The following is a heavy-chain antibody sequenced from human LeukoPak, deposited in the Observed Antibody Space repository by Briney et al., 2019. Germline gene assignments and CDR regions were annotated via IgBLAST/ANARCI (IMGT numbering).Heavy chain of an antibody. CDR1: GYTFTGYY. CDR3: ARIFYGSGSYPYVTPWYFDL. J-gene: IGHJ2*01. CDR2: INPNSGGT. D-gene: IGHD3-10*01. Sequence: ASVKVSCKTSGYTFTGYYMHWVRQAPGQGLEWMGWINPNSGGTNYAQKFQGRVTMTRDTSISTAYMELSRLRSDGTAVYYCARIFYGSGSYPYVTPWYFDLWGRGTLVTVSS. V-gene: IGHV1-2*02.